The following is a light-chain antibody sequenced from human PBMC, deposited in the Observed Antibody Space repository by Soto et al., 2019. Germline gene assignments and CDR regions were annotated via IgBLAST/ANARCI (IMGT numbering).Light chain of an antibody. Sequence: DIVLTQSPDSLAVSLGERATINCKSSQSVLYSSNNKNYLAWYQQKPGQPPKLLIYWASTRESGVPDRFSGSGSGTDFTLTISSLQAEDGAVYYCQQYYTTTPTFGPGTKVDIK. J-gene: IGKJ3*01. CDR2: WAS. CDR1: QSVLYSSNNKNY. V-gene: IGKV4-1*01. CDR3: QQYYTTTPT.